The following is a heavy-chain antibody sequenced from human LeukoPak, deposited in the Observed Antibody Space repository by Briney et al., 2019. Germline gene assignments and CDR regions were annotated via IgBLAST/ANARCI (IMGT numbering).Heavy chain of an antibody. CDR3: ARDVEVVITTGYRAFDI. V-gene: IGHV1-69*05. D-gene: IGHD3-22*01. J-gene: IGHJ3*02. CDR1: GGTFSSYA. Sequence: SVKVSCKSSGGTFSSYAISWVRQAPGQGLEWMGGIIPIFGTANYAQKFQGRVTITTDESTSTAYMELSSLRSEDTAVYYCARDVEVVITTGYRAFDIWGQGTMVTVSS. CDR2: IIPIFGTA.